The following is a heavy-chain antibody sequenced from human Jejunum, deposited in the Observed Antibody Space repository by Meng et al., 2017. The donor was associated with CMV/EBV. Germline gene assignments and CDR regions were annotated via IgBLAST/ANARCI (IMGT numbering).Heavy chain of an antibody. Sequence: CAASGFPFRPYTMNWLRQAPGKGLEWVSSITSSSTYISYADSVKGRFTISRDNAKNSLYLQMNSLRAEDTAVYYCARDYRTGDGSGWGQGTLVTVSS. CDR3: ARDYRTGDGSG. V-gene: IGHV3-21*01. CDR1: GFPFRPYT. J-gene: IGHJ4*02. CDR2: ITSSSTYI. D-gene: IGHD2-21*02.